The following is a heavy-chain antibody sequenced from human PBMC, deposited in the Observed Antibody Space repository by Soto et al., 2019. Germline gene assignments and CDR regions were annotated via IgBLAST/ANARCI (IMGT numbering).Heavy chain of an antibody. CDR2: IWYDGSNK. Sequence: QVQLVESGGGVVQPGRSLRLSCAASGFTFSSYGMHWVRQAPGKGLEWVAVIWYDGSNKYYADSVKGRFTISRDNSKNTLYLQMNSLRAEDTAVYYCARDRSWEPLREIDYCGQGTLVTVSS. CDR3: ARDRSWEPLREIDY. CDR1: GFTFSSYG. V-gene: IGHV3-33*01. J-gene: IGHJ4*02. D-gene: IGHD1-26*01.